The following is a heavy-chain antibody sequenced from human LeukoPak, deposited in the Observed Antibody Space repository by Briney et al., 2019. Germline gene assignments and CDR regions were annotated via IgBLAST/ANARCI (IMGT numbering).Heavy chain of an antibody. V-gene: IGHV4-34*01. CDR3: ARGFAVVAYYFDY. Sequence: SETLSLTCAVYGGSFSGYYWSWIRQPPGKGQEWIGEINHSGSTNYNPSLKSRVTISVDTSKNQFSLKLSSVTAADTAVYYCARGFAVVAYYFDYWGQGTLVTVSS. CDR2: INHSGST. CDR1: GGSFSGYY. J-gene: IGHJ4*02. D-gene: IGHD2-21*01.